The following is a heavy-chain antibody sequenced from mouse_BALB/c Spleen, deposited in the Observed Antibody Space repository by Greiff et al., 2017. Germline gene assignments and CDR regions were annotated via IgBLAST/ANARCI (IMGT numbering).Heavy chain of an antibody. D-gene: IGHD1-1*01. J-gene: IGHJ2*01. CDR3: ASGVVDFDY. V-gene: IGHV14-1*02. CDR1: GFNIKDYY. CDR2: IDPENGNT. Sequence: DVQLQESGAELVRPGALVKLSCKASGFNIKDYYMHWVKQRPEQGLEWIGWIDPENGNTIYDPKFQGKASITADTSSNTAYLQLSSLTSEDTAVYYCASGVVDFDYWGQGTTLTVSS.